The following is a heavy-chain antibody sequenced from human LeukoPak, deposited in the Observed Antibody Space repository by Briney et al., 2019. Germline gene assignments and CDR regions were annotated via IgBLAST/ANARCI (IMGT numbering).Heavy chain of an antibody. CDR2: ISGSGGST. CDR1: GFTFSSYG. J-gene: IGHJ6*03. V-gene: IGHV3-23*01. Sequence: HPGGTLRLSCAASGFTFSSYGMSWVRQAPGKGLEWVSAISGSGGSTYYADSVKGRFTISRDNSKNSLYLQMNSLRAEDTAVYYCARVVSRDDYSNYYYYMDVWGKGTTVTVSS. D-gene: IGHD4-11*01. CDR3: ARVVSRDDYSNYYYYMDV.